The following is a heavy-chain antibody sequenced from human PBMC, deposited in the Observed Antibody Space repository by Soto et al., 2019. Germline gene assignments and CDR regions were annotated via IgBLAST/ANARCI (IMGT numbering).Heavy chain of an antibody. D-gene: IGHD3-10*01. V-gene: IGHV4-59*01. CDR3: ARDAGSGSHDYYYYYGMDV. J-gene: IGHJ6*02. Sequence: PSATLSLTCTVSGGSISSYYWSWIRHPPGKGLEWIGYIYYSGSTNYNPSLKSRVTISVDTSKNQFSLKLSSVTAADTAVYYCARDAGSGSHDYYYYYGMDVWGQGTTVTVSS. CDR2: IYYSGST. CDR1: GGSISSYY.